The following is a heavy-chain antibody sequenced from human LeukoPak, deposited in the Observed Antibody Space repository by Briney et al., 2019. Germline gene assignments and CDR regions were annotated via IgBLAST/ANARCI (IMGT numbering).Heavy chain of an antibody. CDR2: IIPILGIA. Sequence: SVKVSCKASGGTFSSYAISWVRQAPGQGLEWMGRIIPILGIANYAQKFQGRVTITADKSTSTAYMELSSLRSEDTAVYYCASFGPNYPYGMDVWGQGTTVTVSS. J-gene: IGHJ6*02. V-gene: IGHV1-69*04. CDR3: ASFGPNYPYGMDV. CDR1: GGTFSSYA. D-gene: IGHD3-10*01.